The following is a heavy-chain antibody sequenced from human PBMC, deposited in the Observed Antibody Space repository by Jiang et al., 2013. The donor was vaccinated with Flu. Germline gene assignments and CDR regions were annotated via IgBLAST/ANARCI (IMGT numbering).Heavy chain of an antibody. Sequence: VQLVESRAEVKKPGESLKISCQGSGYSFTTYYIGWVRQMPGKDLQWVGMIYPDDSDTRYSPSLQGQVTISVDKSINTAYLQWSSLKASDTATYYCVSHPIGSSRFLDWSPSSWGQGTLVTVSS. D-gene: IGHD3-9*01. CDR2: IYPDDSDT. J-gene: IGHJ5*02. CDR3: VSHPIGSSRFLDWSPSS. CDR1: GYSFTTYY. V-gene: IGHV5-51*01.